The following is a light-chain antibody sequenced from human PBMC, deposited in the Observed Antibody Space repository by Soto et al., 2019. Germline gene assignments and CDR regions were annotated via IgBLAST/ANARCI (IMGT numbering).Light chain of an antibody. Sequence: QSVLTQPASVSESPGQSITISCTGSSSDVATYNLVSWYQQHPGKAPKLLIYEDTKRPSGVSYRFFGSKSGNTASLTISGLQPEDEADYYCQSYDSSLSGSYVFGTGTKLTVL. V-gene: IGLV2-14*02. CDR2: EDT. CDR3: QSYDSSLSGSYV. J-gene: IGLJ1*01. CDR1: SSDVATYNL.